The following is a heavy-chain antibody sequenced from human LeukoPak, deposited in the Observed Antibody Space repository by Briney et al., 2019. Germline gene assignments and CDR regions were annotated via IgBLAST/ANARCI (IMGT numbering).Heavy chain of an antibody. J-gene: IGHJ4*02. D-gene: IGHD6-19*01. Sequence: SETLSLTCAVYGGSFSGYYWSWIRQPPGKGLEWIGEINHSGSTNYNPSLKSRVTISVDTSKNQFSLKLSSVTAADTAVYCCARGPIAVAADYWGQGTLVTVSS. CDR3: ARGPIAVAADY. CDR2: INHSGST. V-gene: IGHV4-34*01. CDR1: GGSFSGYY.